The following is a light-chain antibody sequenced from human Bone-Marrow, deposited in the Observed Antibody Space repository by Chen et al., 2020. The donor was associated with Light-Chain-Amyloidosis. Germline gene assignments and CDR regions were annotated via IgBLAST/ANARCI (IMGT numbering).Light chain of an antibody. J-gene: IGLJ2*01. V-gene: IGLV3-25*03. CDR2: RDT. CDR3: QSADSSGTYEVI. Sequence: SYELTQPPSVSVSPDQPARITCSGDDLPTKYAYWYQQKPGQAPVLVIHRDTERPSGISERLSGSSSGTTATLTISGVQEEDEADYHCQSADSSGTYEVIFGGGTKLTVL. CDR1: DLPTKY.